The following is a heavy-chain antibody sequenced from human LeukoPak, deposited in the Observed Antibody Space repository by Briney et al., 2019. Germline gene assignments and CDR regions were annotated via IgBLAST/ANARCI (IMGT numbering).Heavy chain of an antibody. CDR3: ARGIAAAGTWVVIDY. CDR2: INPNSGGT. D-gene: IGHD6-13*01. J-gene: IGHJ4*02. Sequence: GASVKVSCKASGYTFTGYYMHWVRQAPGQGLEWMGWINPNSGGTNYAQKFQGRVTMTRDTSISTAYMELSRLRSDDTAVYYCARGIAAAGTWVVIDYWGQGTLVTASS. CDR1: GYTFTGYY. V-gene: IGHV1-2*02.